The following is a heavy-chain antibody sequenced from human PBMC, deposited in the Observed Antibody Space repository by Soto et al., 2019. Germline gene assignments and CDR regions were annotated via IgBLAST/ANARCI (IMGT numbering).Heavy chain of an antibody. D-gene: IGHD6-13*01. CDR1: GFTFSSNW. J-gene: IGHJ5*02. CDR2: IKPDGSEQ. CDR3: ATVPWTAAAS. Sequence: GGSLRLSCAASGFTFSSNWMNWVRQAPGKGLEWVATIKPDGSEQDYVESVKGRFTISRDNARNSVHLQMYSLRAEDTAVYYCATVPWTAAASSGQGTLVTVSS. V-gene: IGHV3-7*01.